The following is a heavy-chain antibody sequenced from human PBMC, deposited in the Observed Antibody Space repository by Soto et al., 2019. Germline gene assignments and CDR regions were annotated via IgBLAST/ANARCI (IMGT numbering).Heavy chain of an antibody. J-gene: IGHJ6*02. CDR2: IDPSDSYT. V-gene: IGHV5-10-1*01. CDR1: GYSFTGYW. D-gene: IGHD3-3*01. CDR3: ARQRYYDFGSGYYPLGGMEV. Sequence: PGESLKISCKGSGYSFTGYWISWVRQMPGKGLEWMGRIDPSDSYTNYSPSFQGHITISADKSISTAYLQWSGLKASDTAMYYCARQRYYDFGSGYYPLGGMEVWGQGTTVTFPS.